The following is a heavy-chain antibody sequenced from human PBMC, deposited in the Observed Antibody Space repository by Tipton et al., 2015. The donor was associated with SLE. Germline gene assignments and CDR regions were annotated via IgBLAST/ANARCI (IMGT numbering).Heavy chain of an antibody. V-gene: IGHV3-23*01. CDR2: ISGSGGTT. J-gene: IGHJ4*02. CDR3: AKGRTYFDS. Sequence: SLRPSCPASGFSFSNYAMNWVRQAPGKGLVWVSGISGSGGTTNYADSVKGRFTISRDNSNNTLYLQMNSLRAEDTAVYYCAKGRTYFDSWGQGALVAVSS. CDR1: GFSFSNYA.